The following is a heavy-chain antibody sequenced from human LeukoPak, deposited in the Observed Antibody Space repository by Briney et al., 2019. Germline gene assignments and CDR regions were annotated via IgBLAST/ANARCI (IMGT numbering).Heavy chain of an antibody. CDR2: MNSDGSST. Sequence: GGSLRLSCAASGFPFSNYWMHWVRPAPGKGLVWVSRMNSDGSSTSYADSVKGRFTISRDNAKNTLYLQMNSLRAEDAAVYYCATVSRSSGRGYFDYWGPGTLVTVSS. CDR3: ATVSRSSGRGYFDY. D-gene: IGHD6-19*01. V-gene: IGHV3-74*01. CDR1: GFPFSNYW. J-gene: IGHJ4*02.